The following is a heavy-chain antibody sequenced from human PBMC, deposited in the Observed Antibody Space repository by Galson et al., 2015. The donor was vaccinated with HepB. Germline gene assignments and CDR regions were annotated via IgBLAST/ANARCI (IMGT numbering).Heavy chain of an antibody. V-gene: IGHV1-69*13. Sequence: SVKVSCKASGYTFSSYAISWVRQAPGQGLEWMGGIIPIFGTANYAQKFQGRVTITADESTSTAYMELSSLRSEDTAVYYCARVRGSGMVRGPESLYYYGMDVWGQGTTVTVSS. CDR1: GYTFSSYA. CDR2: IIPIFGTA. D-gene: IGHD3-10*01. CDR3: ARVRGSGMVRGPESLYYYGMDV. J-gene: IGHJ6*02.